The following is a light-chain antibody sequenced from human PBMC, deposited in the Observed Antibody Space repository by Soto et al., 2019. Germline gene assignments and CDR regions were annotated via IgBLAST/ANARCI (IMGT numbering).Light chain of an antibody. Sequence: QSALTQPASVSGAPGQSITISCTGTSSDVGGYNYVSWYQQHPGKAPKLMIYDDSNRPSGVSNRFSGSKSGRTASLTISGLQAEDEADYYCSSYTSSSTYVFGTGTKLTVL. CDR3: SSYTSSSTYV. J-gene: IGLJ1*01. CDR1: SSDVGGYNY. CDR2: DDS. V-gene: IGLV2-14*01.